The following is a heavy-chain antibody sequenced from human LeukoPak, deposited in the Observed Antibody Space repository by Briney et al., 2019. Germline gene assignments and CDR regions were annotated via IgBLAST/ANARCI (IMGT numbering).Heavy chain of an antibody. CDR3: ARTIRGY. V-gene: IGHV3-7*03. CDR2: IKEDGSEK. Sequence: GGSLRLSCAASGYTFSNYWMSWVRQAPGKGLEWVANIKEDGSEKHYVDSVKGRFTISRDNAKNSLYLQMNSLRVEDTAVYYCARTIRGYWGQGTLVTVSS. D-gene: IGHD3-10*01. J-gene: IGHJ4*02. CDR1: GYTFSNYW.